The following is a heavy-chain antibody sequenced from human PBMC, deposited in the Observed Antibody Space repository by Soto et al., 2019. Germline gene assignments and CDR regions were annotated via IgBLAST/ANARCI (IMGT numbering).Heavy chain of an antibody. Sequence: PGGSLRLSCAASGFTFSTYDMHWVPQATGKGLEWVSAIGTIRDTYYLDSVKGRFTISRENAKNSVYLQMNSLRAGDTAVYYCARGRSNQYESSPPPKFDPWGRGTLVTVSS. D-gene: IGHD2-8*01. CDR1: GFTFSTYD. CDR2: IGTIRDT. CDR3: ARGRSNQYESSPPPKFDP. V-gene: IGHV3-13*01. J-gene: IGHJ5*02.